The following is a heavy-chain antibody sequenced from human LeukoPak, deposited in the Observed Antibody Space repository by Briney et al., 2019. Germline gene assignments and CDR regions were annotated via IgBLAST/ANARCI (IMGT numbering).Heavy chain of an antibody. CDR2: INPSGGST. D-gene: IGHD4-17*01. Sequence: GASVKVSCKASGYTFTSYYMHWVRQAPGQGLEWMGIINPSGGSTSYAQKFQGRVTMTRDTSTSTVYMELSSLRSEDTAAYYCARERPRGGLRSVVWFDPWGQGTLVTVSS. CDR3: ARERPRGGLRSVVWFDP. J-gene: IGHJ5*02. CDR1: GYTFTSYY. V-gene: IGHV1-46*01.